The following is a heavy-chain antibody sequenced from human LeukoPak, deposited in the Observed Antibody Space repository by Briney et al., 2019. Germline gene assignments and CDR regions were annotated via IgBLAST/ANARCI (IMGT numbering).Heavy chain of an antibody. CDR1: GGAIRGYY. Sequence: KPSGTPSLTCTVSGGAIRGYYWSWVRQPPGKGLEWIWDIYYSGSTNYNPSLKSRVSISVDTSKNQFSLKLSSVTAADTAVYYCARTGSTVTMLYPFDHWGQGTLVTVSS. J-gene: IGHJ4*02. D-gene: IGHD4-17*01. CDR2: IYYSGST. CDR3: ARTGSTVTMLYPFDH. V-gene: IGHV4-59*01.